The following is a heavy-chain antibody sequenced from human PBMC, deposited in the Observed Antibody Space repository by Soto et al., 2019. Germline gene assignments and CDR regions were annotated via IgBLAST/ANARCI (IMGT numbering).Heavy chain of an antibody. J-gene: IGHJ4*02. CDR2: IYYSGST. CDR1: GGSISSSSYY. CDR3: ARGPQLLWFGELLGSSFDY. V-gene: IGHV4-39*01. Sequence: SETLSLTCTVSGGSISSSSYYWGWIRQPPGKGLEWIGSIYYSGSTYYNPSLKSRVTISVDTSKNQFSLKLSSVTAADTAVYYCARGPQLLWFGELLGSSFDYWGQGTLVTVSS. D-gene: IGHD3-10*01.